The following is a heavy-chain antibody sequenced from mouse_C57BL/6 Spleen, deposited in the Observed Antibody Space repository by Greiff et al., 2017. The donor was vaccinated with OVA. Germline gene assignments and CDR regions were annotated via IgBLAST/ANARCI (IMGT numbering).Heavy chain of an antibody. V-gene: IGHV1-50*01. CDR3: ARFRERNYFDY. CDR2: IDPSDSYT. CDR1: GYTFTSYW. D-gene: IGHD3-1*01. Sequence: VQLQQPGAELVKPGASVKLSCKASGYTFTSYWMQWVKQRPGQGLEWIGEIDPSDSYTTYNQKFKGKATLTVDTYSSTTYVQLSSLTSEDSAVYYCARFRERNYFDYWGQGTTLTVSS. J-gene: IGHJ2*01.